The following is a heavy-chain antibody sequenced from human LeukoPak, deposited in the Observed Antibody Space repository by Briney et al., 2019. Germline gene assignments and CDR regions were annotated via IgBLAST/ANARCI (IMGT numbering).Heavy chain of an antibody. CDR1: GGSISSYY. J-gene: IGHJ4*02. CDR3: ARGEDTAMVPFDY. Sequence: SETLSLTCTVSGGSISSYYWSWIRQPPGKGLEWIGEINHSGSTNYNPSLKSRVTISVDTSKNQFSLKLSSVTAADTAVYYCARGEDTAMVPFDYWGQGTLVTVSS. CDR2: INHSGST. D-gene: IGHD5-18*01. V-gene: IGHV4-34*01.